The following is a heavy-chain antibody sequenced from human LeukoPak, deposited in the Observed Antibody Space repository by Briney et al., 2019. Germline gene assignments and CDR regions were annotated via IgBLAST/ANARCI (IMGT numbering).Heavy chain of an antibody. J-gene: IGHJ4*02. Sequence: SETLSLTCDVSGGSVSRGSYSWAWIRQPPGKGLEWIGYIHHSGSSYYRPSLNSRVSISLDKSNNQVSLELTSVTAADTAVYFCARGRWAILTAYDYWGQGILVTVSS. V-gene: IGHV4-30-2*01. D-gene: IGHD3-9*01. CDR1: GGSVSRGSYS. CDR2: IHHSGSS. CDR3: ARGRWAILTAYDY.